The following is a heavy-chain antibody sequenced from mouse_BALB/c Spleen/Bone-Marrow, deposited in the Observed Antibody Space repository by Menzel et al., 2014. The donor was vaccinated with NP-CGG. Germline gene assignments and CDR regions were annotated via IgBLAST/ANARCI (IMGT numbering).Heavy chain of an antibody. V-gene: IGHV7-3*02. Sequence: EVQLQESGGGLVQPGGFLRLSCATSGFTFTDHYMSWVRQPPGKALEWLGFIRNKANGYTTEYSASVKGRFTISRDNSQSIVYLQMNTLRAEDIATYYCARDYLYYFDYWGQGTTLTVSS. J-gene: IGHJ2*01. CDR2: IRNKANGYTT. CDR1: GFTFTDHY. D-gene: IGHD2-1*01. CDR3: ARDYLYYFDY.